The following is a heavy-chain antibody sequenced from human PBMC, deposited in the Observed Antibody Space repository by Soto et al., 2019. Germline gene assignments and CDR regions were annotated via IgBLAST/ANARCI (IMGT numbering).Heavy chain of an antibody. CDR1: GGTFSSYA. CDR2: IIPIFGTA. V-gene: IGHV1-69*01. CDR3: AREGEASTYYVFWSGKFDY. Sequence: QVQLVQSGAEVKKPGSSVKVSCKASGGTFSSYAISWVRQAPGQGLEWMGGIIPIFGTANYAQKFQGRVTITADESTSTAYMELSSLRSEDTAVYYCAREGEASTYYVFWSGKFDYWGQGTQVTVSS. J-gene: IGHJ4*02. D-gene: IGHD3-3*01.